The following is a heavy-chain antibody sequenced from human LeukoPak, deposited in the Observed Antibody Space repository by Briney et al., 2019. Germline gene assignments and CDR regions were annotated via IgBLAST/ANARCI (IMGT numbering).Heavy chain of an antibody. Sequence: GGSLRLSCAASGFTFSNYAMTWVRQAPGKGLEWVSSITNTGATTYYADSAKGRFTISRDNSKTTLYFQMNSLRVEDTAIYYCAKDRAGYSYGTFEAWGQGALVTVSS. CDR3: AKDRAGYSYGTFEA. CDR1: GFTFSNYA. CDR2: ITNTGATT. V-gene: IGHV3-23*01. J-gene: IGHJ4*02. D-gene: IGHD5-18*01.